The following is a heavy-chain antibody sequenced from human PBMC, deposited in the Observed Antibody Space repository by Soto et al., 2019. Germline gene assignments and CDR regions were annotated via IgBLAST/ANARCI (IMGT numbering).Heavy chain of an antibody. CDR1: GYTFTSYY. J-gene: IGHJ4*02. CDR3: ARDRGPRGLRRDSFDY. CDR2: INPSGGST. D-gene: IGHD5-12*01. Sequence: GASVKVSCKASGYTFTSYYMHWVRQAPGQGLEWMGIINPSGGSTSYAQKFQGRVTMTRDTSTSTVYMELSSLRSEDTAVYYCARDRGPRGLRRDSFDYWGQGTLVTVSS. V-gene: IGHV1-46*03.